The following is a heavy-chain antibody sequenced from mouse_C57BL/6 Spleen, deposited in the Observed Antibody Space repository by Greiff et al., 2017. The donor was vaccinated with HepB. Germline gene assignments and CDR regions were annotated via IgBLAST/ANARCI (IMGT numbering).Heavy chain of an antibody. CDR3: LFYAMDY. CDR1: GYTFTDYY. J-gene: IGHJ4*01. V-gene: IGHV1-26*01. Sequence: VQLQQSGPELVKPGASVKISCKASGYTFTDYYMNWVKQSHGKSLEWIGDINPNNGGTSYNQKFKGKATLTVDKSSSTAYMELRSLTSEDSAVYYCLFYAMDYWGQGTSVTVSS. CDR2: INPNNGGT.